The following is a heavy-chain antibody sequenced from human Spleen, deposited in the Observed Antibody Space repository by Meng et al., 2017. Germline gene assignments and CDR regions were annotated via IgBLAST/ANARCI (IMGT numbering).Heavy chain of an antibody. Sequence: QVQLHQWGAGLLKPSGTRSLTCVVAGGAFSDYYWSWIRQPPGKGLEWIGEINHSGSTNYNPSLESRATISVDTSQNNLSLKLSSVTAADSAVYYCARGPTTMAHDFDYWGQGTLVTVSS. D-gene: IGHD4-11*01. J-gene: IGHJ4*02. V-gene: IGHV4-34*01. CDR2: INHSGST. CDR1: GGAFSDYY. CDR3: ARGPTTMAHDFDY.